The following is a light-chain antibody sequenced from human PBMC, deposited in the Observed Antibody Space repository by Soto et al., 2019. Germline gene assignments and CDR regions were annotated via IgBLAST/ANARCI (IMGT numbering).Light chain of an antibody. J-gene: IGKJ2*01. CDR1: QSVNSD. Sequence: DIVLTQSPATLSVSPGNRATLSCRASQSVNSDLAWYQQKPGQAPRLLIYGASTRATGTPTRFSGSGSGTEFTLTISSLQYEDFAVYFCQQYNNWPPYTFGQGTKLEIK. CDR3: QQYNNWPPYT. CDR2: GAS. V-gene: IGKV3-15*01.